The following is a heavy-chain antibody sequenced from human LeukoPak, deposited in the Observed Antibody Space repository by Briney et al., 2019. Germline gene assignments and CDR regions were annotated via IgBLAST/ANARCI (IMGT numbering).Heavy chain of an antibody. V-gene: IGHV4-4*02. D-gene: IGHD3-22*01. CDR1: GGSISNANW. CDR2: IFHGGST. J-gene: IGHJ4*02. CDR3: ATYYYDSHSFDD. Sequence: SETLSLTCDVSGGSISNANWWSWVRQAPGKWLEWIGEIFHGGSTNYNPSLRSRVTISLDKSKNNFSLKLASVTAADTAVYYCATYYYDSHSFDDWGQGSLVTVSS.